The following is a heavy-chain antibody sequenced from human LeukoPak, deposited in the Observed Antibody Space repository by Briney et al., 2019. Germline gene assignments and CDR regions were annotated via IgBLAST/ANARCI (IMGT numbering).Heavy chain of an antibody. CDR2: IYYSGNT. V-gene: IGHV4-59*12. D-gene: IGHD3-3*02. Sequence: SETLSLTCTVSGGSISTYSWNWLRQSPGKGLEWIGWIYYSGNTNYNPSLRSRVTISVDTSKNQFSLRLSSVTAVDTAVYYCARIGPILGAAWVDYWGQGTLVSVSS. CDR3: ARIGPILGAAWVDY. CDR1: GGSISTYS. J-gene: IGHJ4*02.